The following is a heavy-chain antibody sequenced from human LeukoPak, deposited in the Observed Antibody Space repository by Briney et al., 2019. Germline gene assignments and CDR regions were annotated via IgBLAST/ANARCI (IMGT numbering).Heavy chain of an antibody. J-gene: IGHJ6*03. Sequence: PSETLSLTCAVYGGSFSGYYWSWIRQPPGKGLEWIGENNHSGSTNYNPSLKSRVTISVDTSKNQFSLKLSSVTAADTAVYYCARGTIAARYYYYYYMDVWGKGTTVTVSS. V-gene: IGHV4-34*01. D-gene: IGHD6-6*01. CDR2: NNHSGST. CDR1: GGSFSGYY. CDR3: ARGTIAARYYYYYYMDV.